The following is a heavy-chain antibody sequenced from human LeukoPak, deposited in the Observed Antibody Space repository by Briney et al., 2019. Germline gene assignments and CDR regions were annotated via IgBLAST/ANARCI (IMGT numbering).Heavy chain of an antibody. V-gene: IGHV4-59*08. CDR2: IYHSGST. CDR3: ARIETYSSGWYDAFFDY. CDR1: GGSTSSYY. J-gene: IGHJ4*02. Sequence: SETLSLTCTVSGGSTSSYYWSWIRQPPGKGLEWIGSIYHSGSTYYNPSLKSRVTISVDTSKNQFSLKLTSVTAADTAVYYCARIETYSSGWYDAFFDYWGQGTLVTV. D-gene: IGHD6-19*01.